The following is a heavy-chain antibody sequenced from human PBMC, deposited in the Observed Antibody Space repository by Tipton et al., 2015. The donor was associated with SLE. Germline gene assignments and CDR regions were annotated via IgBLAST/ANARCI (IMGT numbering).Heavy chain of an antibody. CDR1: GFTFSSYG. V-gene: IGHV3-30*02. CDR3: AKTLVILRYFDL. J-gene: IGHJ2*01. CDR2: IRYDGSNK. D-gene: IGHD2-21*01. Sequence: SLRLSCAASGFTFSSYGMHWVRQAPGKGLEWVAFIRYDGSNKYYADSVKGRFTISRDNSKNTLYLQMNSLRAEDTAVYYCAKTLVILRYFDLWGRGTLVTVSS.